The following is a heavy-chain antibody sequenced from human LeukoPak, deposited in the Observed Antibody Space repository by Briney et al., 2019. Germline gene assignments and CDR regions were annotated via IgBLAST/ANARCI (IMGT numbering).Heavy chain of an antibody. Sequence: SGRSLRLSCAASGFTFSSYGMHWVRQAPGKGLEWVAVIWYDGSNKYYADSVKGRFTISRDNSKNTLYLQMNSLRAEDTAVYYCARGDGDYAGGYFDLWGRGNLVTVSS. CDR2: IWYDGSNK. CDR1: GFTFSSYG. J-gene: IGHJ2*01. CDR3: ARGDGDYAGGYFDL. D-gene: IGHD4-17*01. V-gene: IGHV3-33*01.